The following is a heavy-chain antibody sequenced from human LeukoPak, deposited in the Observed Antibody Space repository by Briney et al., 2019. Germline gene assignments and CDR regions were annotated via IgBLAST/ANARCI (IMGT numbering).Heavy chain of an antibody. Sequence: GGSLRLSCAASGFTFSADPMNWVRQAPGKGLEWVSPINYNGGSTYYADSVKGRFTISRDNSKNTLYLQMNSLRVDDTAVYYCARETYYYGSGTFNDYWGQGTLVTVSS. CDR2: INYNGGST. V-gene: IGHV3-23*01. D-gene: IGHD3-10*01. J-gene: IGHJ4*02. CDR1: GFTFSADP. CDR3: ARETYYYGSGTFNDY.